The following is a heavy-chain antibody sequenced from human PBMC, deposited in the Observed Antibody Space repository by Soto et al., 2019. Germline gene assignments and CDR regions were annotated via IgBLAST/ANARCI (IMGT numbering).Heavy chain of an antibody. CDR2: ISGSGGST. J-gene: IGHJ5*02. CDR1: GFTFSSYA. D-gene: IGHD2-15*01. V-gene: IGHV3-23*01. Sequence: GGSLRLSCAASGFTFSSYAMSWVRQAPGKGLEWVSAISGSGGSTYYADSVKGRFTISRDNSKNTLYLQMNSLRAEDTAVYYCAKDLEYCSGGSCHLGLPWFDPWGQGTLVTVSS. CDR3: AKDLEYCSGGSCHLGLPWFDP.